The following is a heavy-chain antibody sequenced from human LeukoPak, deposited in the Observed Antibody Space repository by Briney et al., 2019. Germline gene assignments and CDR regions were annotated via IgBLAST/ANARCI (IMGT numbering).Heavy chain of an antibody. Sequence: GGSLRLSCAASGFTFSSYGMHWVRQAPGKGLEWVAFIRYDGSNKYYADSVKGRFTISRDNSKNTLYLQMNSLRAEDTAVYYCAKDPTALYSYGQTDYFDYWGQGTLVAVSS. J-gene: IGHJ4*02. D-gene: IGHD5-18*01. CDR2: IRYDGSNK. CDR3: AKDPTALYSYGQTDYFDY. V-gene: IGHV3-30*02. CDR1: GFTFSSYG.